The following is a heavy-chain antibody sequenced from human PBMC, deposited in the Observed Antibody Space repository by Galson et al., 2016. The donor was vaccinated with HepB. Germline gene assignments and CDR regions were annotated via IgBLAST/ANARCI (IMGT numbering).Heavy chain of an antibody. CDR1: GGTFSSYA. V-gene: IGHV1-69*13. CDR3: ARDHGDSNYVAGY. J-gene: IGHJ4*02. D-gene: IGHD4-11*01. CDR2: IIPIFGTA. Sequence: SVKVSCKASGGTFSSYAISWVRQAPGQGLEWMGGIIPIFGTANYAQKSQGRVTITADESTSTAYMELSSLRSEDTAVYYCARDHGDSNYVAGYWGQGTLVTVSS.